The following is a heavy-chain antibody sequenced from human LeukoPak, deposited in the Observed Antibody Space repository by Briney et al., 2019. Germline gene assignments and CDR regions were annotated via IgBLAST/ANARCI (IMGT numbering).Heavy chain of an antibody. J-gene: IGHJ4*02. CDR3: AKDSYFDWYIDY. Sequence: GGSLRLSCAASGFTFSSYAMSWVRQAPGKGLEWVSAISGSGGSTYYADSVKGRLTISRDNSKNTLYLQMNSLSAADTAVNYCAKDSYFDWYIDYWGQGTRVNVSS. D-gene: IGHD3-9*01. CDR2: ISGSGGST. V-gene: IGHV3-23*01. CDR1: GFTFSSYA.